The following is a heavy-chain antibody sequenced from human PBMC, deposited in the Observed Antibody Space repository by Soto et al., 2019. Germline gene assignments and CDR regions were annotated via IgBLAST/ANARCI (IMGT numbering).Heavy chain of an antibody. J-gene: IGHJ4*02. Sequence: QVQLVQSGTEVKKPGASVTVSCKASGYTVTDYYIHWVRQAPGQGLEWMGWIDPRSGATIYAQKFQDRVTMTRDTSSSTAYMDLSRLRSDDTAVYYCARDDYGIYPYWGQGTLVTVSS. CDR1: GYTVTDYY. CDR2: IDPRSGAT. CDR3: ARDDYGIYPY. D-gene: IGHD1-26*01. V-gene: IGHV1-2*02.